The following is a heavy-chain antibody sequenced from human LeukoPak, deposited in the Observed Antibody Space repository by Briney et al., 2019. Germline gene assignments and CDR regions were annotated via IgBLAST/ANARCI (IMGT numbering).Heavy chain of an antibody. D-gene: IGHD3-10*01. J-gene: IGHJ5*02. CDR3: ARGIVLWFGELSSWFDP. V-gene: IGHV4-39*07. CDR2: IYHGGST. Sequence: PSETLSLTCPVSGDSISSSSDFWGWIRQPPGKGLEWIGSIYHGGSTNYNPSLKSRVTISVDTSKNQLSLKVRSVTAADTAVYYCARGIVLWFGELSSWFDPWGQGTLVTVSS. CDR1: GDSISSSSDF.